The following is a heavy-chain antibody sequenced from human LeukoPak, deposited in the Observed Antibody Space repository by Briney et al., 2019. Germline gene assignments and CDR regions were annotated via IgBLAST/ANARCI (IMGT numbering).Heavy chain of an antibody. V-gene: IGHV4-59*01. CDR2: IYYSGST. D-gene: IGHD3/OR15-3a*01. Sequence: LETLSLTCSVSRGSISRYYWSWIRQPPGKGLEWIGYIYYSGSTNYNPSLKSRVTISVDTSKNQFSLKLSSVTAADTAVYYCARGQHGLTSSYYYYYMDVWGKGTTVTVSS. CDR3: ARGQHGLTSSYYYYYMDV. J-gene: IGHJ6*03. CDR1: RGSISRYY.